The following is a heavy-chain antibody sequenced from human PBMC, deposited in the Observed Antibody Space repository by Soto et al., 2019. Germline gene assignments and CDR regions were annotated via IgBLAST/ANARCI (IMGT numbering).Heavy chain of an antibody. Sequence: PGGSLRLSCAASGFSFSTFAMSWVRQTPGKGLEWVSTVTSSGGSSYYADSVRGRFTISRDNSRNTLYLQMNSLRAEDTAVYYCATRYCSGGSCRPFYFYYWGQGA. D-gene: IGHD2-15*01. CDR2: VTSSGGSS. CDR3: ATRYCSGGSCRPFYFYY. V-gene: IGHV3-23*01. CDR1: GFSFSTFA. J-gene: IGHJ4*02.